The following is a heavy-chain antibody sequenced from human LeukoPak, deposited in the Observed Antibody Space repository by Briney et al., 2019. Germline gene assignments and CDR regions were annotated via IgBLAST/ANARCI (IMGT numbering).Heavy chain of an antibody. D-gene: IGHD3-10*01. Sequence: SETLSLTCAVYGGSFSGSYWSWIRQPPGKGLEWIGEINHSGSTNYNPSLKRRATTSVDTSNNQFSLKLSSGTAADTAVYYCTRGRWFGELSVAFDIWGQGTMVTVSS. V-gene: IGHV4-34*01. CDR1: GGSFSGSY. CDR2: INHSGST. J-gene: IGHJ3*02. CDR3: TRGRWFGELSVAFDI.